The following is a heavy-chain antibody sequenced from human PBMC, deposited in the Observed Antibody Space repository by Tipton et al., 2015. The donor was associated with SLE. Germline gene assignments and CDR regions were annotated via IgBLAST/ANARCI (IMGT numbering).Heavy chain of an antibody. J-gene: IGHJ3*02. CDR1: GFTFSSYW. CDR2: IKQDGSEK. D-gene: IGHD3-22*01. CDR3: AKDIGQRYDSRYAFDI. V-gene: IGHV3-7*01. Sequence: SLRLSCAASGFTFSSYWMSWVRQAPGKGLEWVANIKQDGSEKYYVDSVKGRFTISRDNAKNSLYLQMDSLRAEDTAVYYCAKDIGQRYDSRYAFDIWGQGTMVTVSS.